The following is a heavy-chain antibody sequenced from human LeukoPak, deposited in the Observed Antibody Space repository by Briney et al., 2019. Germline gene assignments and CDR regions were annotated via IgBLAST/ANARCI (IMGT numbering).Heavy chain of an antibody. D-gene: IGHD3-22*01. Sequence: PGGSLRLSCAASGFTFSSYSMNWVHQAPGKGLEWVSSISSSSSYIYYADSVKGRFTISRDNAKNSLYLQMNSLRAEDTAVYYCARSGRYYDSSVYFGFDPWGQGTLVTVSS. CDR2: ISSSSSYI. J-gene: IGHJ5*02. V-gene: IGHV3-21*01. CDR3: ARSGRYYDSSVYFGFDP. CDR1: GFTFSSYS.